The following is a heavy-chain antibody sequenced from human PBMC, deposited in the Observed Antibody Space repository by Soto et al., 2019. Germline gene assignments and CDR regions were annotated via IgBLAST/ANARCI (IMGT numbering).Heavy chain of an antibody. CDR3: VRAQVLRFLET. Sequence: QVQLQQWGAGLLKPSETLSLTCAVYGGSFSGYYWSWIRQPPGKGLEWIGEINHSGSTNYNPSLKIRVTISVDTSKNQFSLKLSSVTAADTAVYYCVRAQVLRFLETWGQGTLVTVSS. D-gene: IGHD3-3*01. V-gene: IGHV4-34*01. J-gene: IGHJ5*02. CDR2: INHSGST. CDR1: GGSFSGYY.